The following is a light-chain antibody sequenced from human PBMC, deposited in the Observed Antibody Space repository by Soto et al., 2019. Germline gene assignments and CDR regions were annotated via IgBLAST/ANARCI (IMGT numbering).Light chain of an antibody. CDR2: EVS. CDR1: SSDVGGYNY. Sequence: QSLLTQPASLSGSPGQSITISCSGTSSDVGGYNYVSWYQQHPGKAPKLMIYEVSNRPSGVSDRFLGSKSGDTASLTISGLQADDEADYYCSSYTSSSTRVFGAGTKVTVL. CDR3: SSYTSSSTRV. J-gene: IGLJ1*01. V-gene: IGLV2-14*01.